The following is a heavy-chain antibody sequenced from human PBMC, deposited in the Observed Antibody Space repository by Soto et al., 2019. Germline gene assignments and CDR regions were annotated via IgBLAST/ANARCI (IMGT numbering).Heavy chain of an antibody. D-gene: IGHD3-3*01. Sequence: ASVKVSCKASGYTFTSYAMHWLRQAPGRRLEWMGWINAGNGNTKYSQKFQGRVTITRDTSASTAYMELSSLRSEDTAVYYCAREAIFGVVSGYYYMDVWGKGTTVTVSS. V-gene: IGHV1-3*01. CDR3: AREAIFGVVSGYYYMDV. CDR2: INAGNGNT. J-gene: IGHJ6*03. CDR1: GYTFTSYA.